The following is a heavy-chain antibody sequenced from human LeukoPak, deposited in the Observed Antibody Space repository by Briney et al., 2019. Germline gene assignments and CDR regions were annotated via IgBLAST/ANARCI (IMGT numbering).Heavy chain of an antibody. CDR2: IYYSGIT. Sequence: SETLSLTCTVSGGSIRGSTYYWGWIRQPPGKGLEWIGNIYYSGITYYSPSLKSRVTIYVDTSKNQFSLKVTSVTAADTAIYYCARQGTSIVGATIDYWGQGTLVTVSS. V-gene: IGHV4-39*01. CDR1: GGSIRGSTYY. J-gene: IGHJ4*02. D-gene: IGHD1-26*01. CDR3: ARQGTSIVGATIDY.